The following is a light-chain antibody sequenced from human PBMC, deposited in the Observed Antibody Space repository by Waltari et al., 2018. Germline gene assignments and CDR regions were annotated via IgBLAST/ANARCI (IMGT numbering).Light chain of an antibody. CDR3: CSYAITSTL. CDR2: EGN. Sequence: QSALTQPASVSGSPGQSITISCTGSSSDVGSYNVSWYQQHPGKAPKLMSYEGNKLPSGVSNRCSASNADSTASLAISVLQAEDEADYYCCSYAITSTLFGGGTKLTVL. J-gene: IGLJ3*02. CDR1: SSDVGSYN. V-gene: IGLV2-23*01.